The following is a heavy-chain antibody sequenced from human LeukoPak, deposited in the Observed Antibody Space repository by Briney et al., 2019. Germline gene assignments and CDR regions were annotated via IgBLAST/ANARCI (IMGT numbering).Heavy chain of an antibody. D-gene: IGHD6-13*01. V-gene: IGHV4-59*08. CDR1: GGSISSYY. Sequence: SETLSLTCTVSGGSISSYYWSWIRQPPGKGLEWIGYIYYSGSTNYNPSLKSRVTISVDTSKNQFSLKLSSVTAADTAVYYCARHLRRAAAVTLYYYGMDVWGQGTTVTVSS. CDR2: IYYSGST. J-gene: IGHJ6*01. CDR3: ARHLRRAAAVTLYYYGMDV.